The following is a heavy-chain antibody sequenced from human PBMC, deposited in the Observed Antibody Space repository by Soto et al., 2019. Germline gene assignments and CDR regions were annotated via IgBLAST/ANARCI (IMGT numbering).Heavy chain of an antibody. CDR2: MNPNSGNT. Sequence: ASVKVSCKASGYAFTSYDINWVRQATGQGLEWMGWMNPNSGNTGYAQKFQGRVTMTRNTSISTAYMELSSLRSEDTAVYYCALGYDFCSCYYSPPSAIDIPGQGTMVPVS. CDR3: ALGYDFCSCYYSPPSAIDI. V-gene: IGHV1-8*01. J-gene: IGHJ3*02. CDR1: GYAFTSYD. D-gene: IGHD3-3*01.